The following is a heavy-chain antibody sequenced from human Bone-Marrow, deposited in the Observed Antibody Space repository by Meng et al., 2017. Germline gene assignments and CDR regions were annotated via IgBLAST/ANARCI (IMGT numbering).Heavy chain of an antibody. CDR2: VYYSGST. Sequence: SETLSLTCTVSSGSISSGRYYWNWLRQPPGKGLEWIGSVYYSGSTYYNPSLKSRVTISVDTSKNQFSLKLSSVTATDTAVYYCAREMRGVSYSYFFDYWGQGTLVTVSS. D-gene: IGHD1-26*01. V-gene: IGHV4-39*07. CDR1: SGSISSGRYY. J-gene: IGHJ4*02. CDR3: AREMRGVSYSYFFDY.